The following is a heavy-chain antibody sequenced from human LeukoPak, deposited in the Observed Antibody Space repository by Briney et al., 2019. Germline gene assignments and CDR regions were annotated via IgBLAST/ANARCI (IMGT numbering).Heavy chain of an antibody. CDR1: GFSFSDFA. CDR3: ARATGFEWLLIDY. D-gene: IGHD3-3*01. V-gene: IGHV3-33*01. Sequence: TGGSLRLSCVASGFSFSDFAMHWVRQAPGKGLEWVAVVWFDGSNKYHADSVKGRFAISRDNSKNTLYLQMNSLRAEDTAVYYCARATGFEWLLIDYWGQGTLVTVSS. CDR2: VWFDGSNK. J-gene: IGHJ4*02.